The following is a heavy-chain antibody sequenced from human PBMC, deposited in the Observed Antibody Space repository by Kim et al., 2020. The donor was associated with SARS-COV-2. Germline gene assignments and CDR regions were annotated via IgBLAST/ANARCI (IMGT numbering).Heavy chain of an antibody. CDR2: IKQDGSDK. Sequence: GGSLRLSCAASGFTFSSHWMSWVRQAPGKGLEWVANIKQDGSDKYYVESVKGRFTISRDNAMNSLYLQMNSLRAEDTAVYYCARRRGTYLDAFDIWGQGTMVIVSS. V-gene: IGHV3-7*03. CDR1: GFTFSSHW. J-gene: IGHJ3*02. CDR3: ARRRGTYLDAFDI. D-gene: IGHD3-16*01.